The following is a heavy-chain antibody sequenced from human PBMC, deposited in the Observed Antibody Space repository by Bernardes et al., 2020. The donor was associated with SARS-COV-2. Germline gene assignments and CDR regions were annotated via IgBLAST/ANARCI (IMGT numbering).Heavy chain of an antibody. CDR1: GVTVSTNY. V-gene: IGHV3-66*02. J-gene: IGHJ6*02. CDR3: AREGIAHYVYGMDV. CDR2: IYDDGRT. Sequence: GGSLRLSCEASGVTVSTNYMTWVRQAPGKGLEWVSVIYDDGRTDYADSVKGRFTISRDTSKNTLYLQMNSLKTEDTAVYYCAREGIAHYVYGMDVWGQGTTVTVSS. D-gene: IGHD2-21*01.